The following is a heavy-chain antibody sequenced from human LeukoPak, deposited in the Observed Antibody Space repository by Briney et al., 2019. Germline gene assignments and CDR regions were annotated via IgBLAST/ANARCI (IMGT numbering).Heavy chain of an antibody. CDR2: INRDGSSI. CDR3: ATGHYYDSSGYYPLPDAFNI. Sequence: GGSLRLSCAASGFIFRSYWMHWVRQAPGKGLVWVSRINRDGSSINYADPVKGRFTISRDNAKNTLYLQMNSLRAEDTAVYYCATGHYYDSSGYYPLPDAFNIWGQGTMVTVSS. D-gene: IGHD3-22*01. V-gene: IGHV3-74*01. J-gene: IGHJ3*02. CDR1: GFIFRSYW.